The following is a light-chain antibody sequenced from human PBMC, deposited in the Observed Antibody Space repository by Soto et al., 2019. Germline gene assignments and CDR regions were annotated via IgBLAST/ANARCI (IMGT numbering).Light chain of an antibody. J-gene: IGKJ4*01. V-gene: IGKV1-33*01. CDR1: QDIANY. CDR2: DAS. CDR3: KQYDNLPLT. Sequence: EIQITQSPSSLSAPPGHRVTITFQSSQDIANYLNWYQQKAGRAPKFLIYDASNLETGVPSRFSGSGSGTDFTLTISSLQTEDIATYSCKQYDNLPLTFGGGTKVDIK.